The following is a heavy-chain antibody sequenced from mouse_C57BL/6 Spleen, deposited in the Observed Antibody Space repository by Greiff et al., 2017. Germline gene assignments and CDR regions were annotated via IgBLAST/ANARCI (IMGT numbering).Heavy chain of an antibody. CDR2: ISSGSSTN. Sequence: EVQRVESGGGLVKPGGSLKLSCAASGFTFSDYGMHWVRQAPEKGLEWVAYISSGSSTNYYADTVKGRLTITRDNAKNTLFLQMTSLGSEDTAMYYGARSITTGSPPFAYWGQGTLVTVSA. D-gene: IGHD1-1*01. J-gene: IGHJ3*01. CDR1: GFTFSDYG. CDR3: ARSITTGSPPFAY. V-gene: IGHV5-17*01.